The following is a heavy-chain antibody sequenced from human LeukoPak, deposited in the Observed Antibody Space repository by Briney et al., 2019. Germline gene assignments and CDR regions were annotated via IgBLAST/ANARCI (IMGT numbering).Heavy chain of an antibody. J-gene: IGHJ4*02. Sequence: GGALRLSCAASGFTFSSYSMNWVRQAPGKGLEWVSSINSSSSYINYADSVKGRFTISRDNAKNSLYLQMNSLRAEDTAVYYCARGHYYGSGSYDYYFDYWGQGTLVTVSS. CDR2: INSSSSYI. D-gene: IGHD3-10*01. V-gene: IGHV3-21*01. CDR3: ARGHYYGSGSYDYYFDY. CDR1: GFTFSSYS.